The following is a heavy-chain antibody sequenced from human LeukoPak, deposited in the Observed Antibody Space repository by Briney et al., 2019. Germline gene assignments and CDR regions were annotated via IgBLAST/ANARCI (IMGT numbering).Heavy chain of an antibody. Sequence: ASVKVSCRASGYTFTGYYMHWVREAPGQGLEWMGWINPNSGGTNYAQKFQGRVTMTRDTSISTAYMELSRLRSDDTAGYYCARDIAAYFDYWGQGTLVTVSS. V-gene: IGHV1-2*02. J-gene: IGHJ4*02. CDR1: GYTFTGYY. D-gene: IGHD6-13*01. CDR3: ARDIAAYFDY. CDR2: INPNSGGT.